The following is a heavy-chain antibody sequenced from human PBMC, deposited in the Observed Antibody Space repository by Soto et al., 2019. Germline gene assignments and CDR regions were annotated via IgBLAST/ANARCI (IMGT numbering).Heavy chain of an antibody. Sequence: EVQLVESGGTLVQTGGSLRLSCAASGFSVSTNYMNWVRQAPGKGLEWVSIIYSRGSTYYADSVKGRFTISRDISKNTLYLQMNSLRDEDTAVYYCARRTETAMAPIDLWGQGTLVTVSS. J-gene: IGHJ5*02. CDR1: GFSVSTNY. CDR2: IYSRGST. V-gene: IGHV3-66*01. CDR3: ARRTETAMAPIDL. D-gene: IGHD5-18*01.